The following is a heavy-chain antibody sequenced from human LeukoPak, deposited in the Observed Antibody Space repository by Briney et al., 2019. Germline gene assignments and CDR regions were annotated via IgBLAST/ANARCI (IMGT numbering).Heavy chain of an antibody. CDR2: ISSSSSYI. D-gene: IGHD1-26*01. V-gene: IGHV3-21*01. Sequence: GGSLRLSCAASGFTFSSYSMNWVRQAPGKGLECVSSISSSSSYIYYADSVKGRFTISRDNAKNSLYLQMNSLRAEDTAVYYCASVVGATKRGDFDYWGQGTLVTVSS. CDR3: ASVVGATKRGDFDY. J-gene: IGHJ4*02. CDR1: GFTFSSYS.